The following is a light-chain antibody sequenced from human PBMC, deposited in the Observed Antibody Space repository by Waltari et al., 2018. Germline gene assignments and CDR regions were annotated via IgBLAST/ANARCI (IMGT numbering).Light chain of an antibody. J-gene: IGKJ5*01. CDR3: QQRSNWPPIT. CDR2: DAS. V-gene: IGKV3-11*01. CDR1: QSVRSS. Sequence: EIVLTQSPATLSLSPGERATLSCRASQSVRSSLAWYQQKPGQAPRLLIYDASNRATGIPARFSGSGSGTDFTLTISSLEPEDFAIYYWQQRSNWPPITFGQGTRLEIK.